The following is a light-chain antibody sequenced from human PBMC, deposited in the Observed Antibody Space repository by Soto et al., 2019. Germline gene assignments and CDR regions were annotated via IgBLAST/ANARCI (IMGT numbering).Light chain of an antibody. CDR1: SSDVGGYNY. Sequence: QSALTQPPSASGSPGQSVTISCTGTSSDVGGYNYVSWYQQHPGKAPKLMIYEVSKRPSGVPDRFSGSKSGNTASLTVSGPKLEDGADYTCSTYAGSNNLYVFGPGTNLSAL. V-gene: IGLV2-8*01. J-gene: IGLJ1*01. CDR3: STYAGSNNLYV. CDR2: EVS.